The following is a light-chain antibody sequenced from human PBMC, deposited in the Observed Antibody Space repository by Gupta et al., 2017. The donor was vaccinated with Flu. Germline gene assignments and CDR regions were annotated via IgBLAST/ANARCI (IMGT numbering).Light chain of an antibody. CDR2: GTS. V-gene: IGKV1-27*01. CDR1: QDISNY. Sequence: PSSLSASIGDTVTIACRASQDISNYLAWYQHKPGKAPDLLIYGTSTLKIGVPSRFSGSGSGTEFTLTISGLQPEDVATYYCQNDNGAPWTFGQGTKVDI. J-gene: IGKJ1*01. CDR3: QNDNGAPWT.